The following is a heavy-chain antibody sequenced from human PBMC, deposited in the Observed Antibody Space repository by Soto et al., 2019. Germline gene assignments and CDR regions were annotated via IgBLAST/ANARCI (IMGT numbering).Heavy chain of an antibody. V-gene: IGHV3-23*01. CDR3: AKRRGAGGHFDY. J-gene: IGHJ4*02. Sequence: AGGSLRLSCAASGVTVTNYAMGWVRQAPGKGLEWVSVVSSGGSTYYADSVTGRFTVSRDNSKNTLSLQMNSLRAEDTAVYYCAKRRGAGGHFDYWGQGALVTVSS. D-gene: IGHD2-15*01. CDR2: VSSGGST. CDR1: GVTVTNYA.